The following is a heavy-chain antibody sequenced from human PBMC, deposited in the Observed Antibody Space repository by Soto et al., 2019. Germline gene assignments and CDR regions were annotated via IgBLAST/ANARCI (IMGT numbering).Heavy chain of an antibody. Sequence: GASVKVSCKASGGTFSSYAISWVRQAPGQGLEWMGGIIPIFGTANYAQKFQGRVTITADKSTSTAYMELSSLRSEDTAVYYCARDLRGSGWYELVDYWGQGTLVTVSS. D-gene: IGHD6-19*01. V-gene: IGHV1-69*06. CDR3: ARDLRGSGWYELVDY. CDR2: IIPIFGTA. CDR1: GGTFSSYA. J-gene: IGHJ4*02.